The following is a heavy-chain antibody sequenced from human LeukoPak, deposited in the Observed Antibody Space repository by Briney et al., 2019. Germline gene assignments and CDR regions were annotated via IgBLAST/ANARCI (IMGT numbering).Heavy chain of an antibody. Sequence: ASVKVSCKASGYTFTSYGISWVRQAPGQGLEWMGWISAYNGNTNYAQTLQGRVTMTTDTSTSTAYMELRSLRSDDTAVYYCARGIPGYSSGWYLTDYWGQGTLVTVSS. J-gene: IGHJ4*02. CDR2: ISAYNGNT. CDR1: GYTFTSYG. V-gene: IGHV1-18*01. CDR3: ARGIPGYSSGWYLTDY. D-gene: IGHD6-19*01.